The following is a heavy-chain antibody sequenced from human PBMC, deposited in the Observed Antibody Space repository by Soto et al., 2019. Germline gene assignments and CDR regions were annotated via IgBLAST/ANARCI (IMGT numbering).Heavy chain of an antibody. CDR3: ARGAGDDFWSGYPRGMDV. D-gene: IGHD3-3*01. Sequence: GSLRLSCAASGFTFSSYWMSWVRQAPGKGLEWVANIKQDGSEKYYVDSVKGRFTISRDNAKNSLYLQMNSLRAEDTAVYYCARGAGDDFWSGYPRGMDVWGQGTTVTVSS. J-gene: IGHJ6*02. CDR1: GFTFSSYW. V-gene: IGHV3-7*01. CDR2: IKQDGSEK.